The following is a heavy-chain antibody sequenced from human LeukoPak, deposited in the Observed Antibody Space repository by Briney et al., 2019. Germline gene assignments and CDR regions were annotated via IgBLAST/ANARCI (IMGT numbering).Heavy chain of an antibody. CDR1: GFAFSSYW. J-gene: IGHJ4*02. V-gene: IGHV3-7*01. CDR3: ARAGSSWYDFYDY. Sequence: GGSLRLSCAASGFAFSSYWMSWVRQAPGKGLEWVANIRRDGSEKYYVDSVKGRFTISRDNAKNSLYLQMNSLRAEDTAVYYCARAGSSWYDFYDYWGQGTLVTVSS. D-gene: IGHD6-13*01. CDR2: IRRDGSEK.